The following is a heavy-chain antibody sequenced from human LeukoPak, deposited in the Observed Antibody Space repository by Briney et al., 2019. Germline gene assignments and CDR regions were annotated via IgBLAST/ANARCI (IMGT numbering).Heavy chain of an antibody. D-gene: IGHD1-14*01. Sequence: ASVKVSCKASGYTFTSYYMHWVRQAPGQGLEWMGIINPSGGSTSYAQKFQGRATMTRDTSTSTVYMELSSLRSEDTAVYYCARSVAVRTGIDYWGQGTLVTVSS. V-gene: IGHV1-46*01. CDR3: ARSVAVRTGIDY. J-gene: IGHJ4*02. CDR2: INPSGGST. CDR1: GYTFTSYY.